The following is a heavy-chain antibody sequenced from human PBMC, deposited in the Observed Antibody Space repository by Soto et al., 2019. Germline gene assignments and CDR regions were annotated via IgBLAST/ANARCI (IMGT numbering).Heavy chain of an antibody. CDR3: ARWTRGACDY. Sequence: EVQLVESGGGLVRPGGSLRLCSAASGFTFSDHYMDWVRQAPGKGLEWVGRSRNEAHSYITEYAASVQGRFTISRDDSKNSLYLQINSLKSEDTAVYYCARWTRGACDYWGQGTLVTVSS. J-gene: IGHJ4*02. CDR2: SRNEAHSYIT. D-gene: IGHD3-10*01. CDR1: GFTFSDHY. V-gene: IGHV3-72*01.